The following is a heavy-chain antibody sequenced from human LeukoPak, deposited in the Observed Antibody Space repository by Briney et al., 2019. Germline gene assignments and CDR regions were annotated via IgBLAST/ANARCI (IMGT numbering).Heavy chain of an antibody. Sequence: GGSLRLSCAASGFTFSTNWMSWVRQAPGKGLEWVANIKEDGSEKYYVDSVKGRFTISRDNSKNTLSLQMNSLRAEDTAVYYCAKGSSYYASGAYYYFDYRGQGTLVTVSS. CDR2: IKEDGSEK. CDR1: GFTFSTNW. CDR3: AKGSSYYASGAYYYFDY. D-gene: IGHD3-10*01. J-gene: IGHJ4*02. V-gene: IGHV3-7*03.